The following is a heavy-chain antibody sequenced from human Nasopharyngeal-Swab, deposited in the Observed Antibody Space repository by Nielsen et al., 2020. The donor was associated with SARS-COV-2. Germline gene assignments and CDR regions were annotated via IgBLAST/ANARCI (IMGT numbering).Heavy chain of an antibody. Sequence: GSLRLSCAVYGGSFSGYYWSWNRQPPGKGLEWIGEIKHSGTTSYNPSLKSRVTISSDTSKNQFSLKLSSVTAADTAVYYCARGHRSISMIVVVIATAHFYFDSWGRGTLVTVTS. CDR1: GGSFSGYY. V-gene: IGHV4-34*01. J-gene: IGHJ4*02. D-gene: IGHD3-22*01. CDR2: IKHSGTT. CDR3: ARGHRSISMIVVVIATAHFYFDS.